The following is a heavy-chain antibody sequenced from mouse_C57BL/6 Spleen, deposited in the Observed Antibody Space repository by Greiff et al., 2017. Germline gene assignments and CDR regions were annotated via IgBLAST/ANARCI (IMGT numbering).Heavy chain of an antibody. CDR2: FYPGSGST. V-gene: IGHV1-62-2*01. CDR1: GYTFTEYS. CDR3: ARHARGRDCTMDY. Sequence: VKLVESGAELVKPGASVKLSCKASGYTFTEYSIHWVKQRSGQGLEWIGWFYPGSGSTKYNQKFKDKATLTADKSSSTVYMELSRLTSEDSAVNFSARHARGRDCTMDYWGQGTSVTVSS. D-gene: IGHD2-14*01. J-gene: IGHJ4*01.